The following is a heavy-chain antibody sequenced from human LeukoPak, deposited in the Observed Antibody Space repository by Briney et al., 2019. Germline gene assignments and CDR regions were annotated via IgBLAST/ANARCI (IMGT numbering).Heavy chain of an antibody. CDR3: PGTEGGYSYGLSFDY. CDR1: GGTLSSFA. J-gene: IGHJ4*02. V-gene: IGHV1-69*05. D-gene: IGHD5-18*01. Sequence: SVKVFCKASGGTLSSFAISWVPQAPGQGLEWIGGIIPIFGTANYAQKFQGRVTITRDESTSPAYMALSRPRSEDQAHYSRPGTEGGYSYGLSFDYWGQGTMVTVSS. CDR2: IIPIFGTA.